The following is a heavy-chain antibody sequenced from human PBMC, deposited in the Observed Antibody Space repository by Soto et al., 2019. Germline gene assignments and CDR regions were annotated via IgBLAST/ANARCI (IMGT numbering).Heavy chain of an antibody. V-gene: IGHV1-69*13. D-gene: IGHD5-18*01. CDR3: ARGWGYSYGYFDY. Sequence: SVTVSCKASGCTFSSYAIIWVRPAPGQGLEWMGGIIPIFGTANYAQKFQGRVTITADESTSTAYMELSSLRSEDTAVYYCARGWGYSYGYFDYWGQGTLVTGSS. J-gene: IGHJ4*02. CDR2: IIPIFGTA. CDR1: GCTFSSYA.